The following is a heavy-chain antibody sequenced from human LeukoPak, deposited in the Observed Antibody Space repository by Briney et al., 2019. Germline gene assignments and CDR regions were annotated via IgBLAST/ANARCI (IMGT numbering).Heavy chain of an antibody. CDR2: IIGSSGAT. CDR1: GITFSNYA. D-gene: IGHD5-12*01. V-gene: IGHV3-23*01. CDR3: AKGGYDYVEIGYFDY. Sequence: GGSLRLSCAASGITFSNYAMNWVRQAPGKGLEWVSLIIGSSGATFYADSVKGRFTISRDHSKNTLYLQMNSLRAEDTAVYYCAKGGYDYVEIGYFDYWGQGTLVTVSS. J-gene: IGHJ4*02.